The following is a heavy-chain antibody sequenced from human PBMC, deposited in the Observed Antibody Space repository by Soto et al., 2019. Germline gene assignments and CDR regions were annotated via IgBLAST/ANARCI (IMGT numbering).Heavy chain of an antibody. CDR1: GFTFSSYW. CDR3: ARGGVGVRGVITGY. D-gene: IGHD3-10*01. J-gene: IGHJ4*02. Sequence: EVQLVESGGGLVQPGGSLRLSCAASGFTFSSYWMHWVRQAPGKGLVWVSRINSDGSSTSYADSVKGRFTISRENAKNTRYLQMNSLRAEDTAVYYCARGGVGVRGVITGYWGQGTLVTVSS. CDR2: INSDGSST. V-gene: IGHV3-74*01.